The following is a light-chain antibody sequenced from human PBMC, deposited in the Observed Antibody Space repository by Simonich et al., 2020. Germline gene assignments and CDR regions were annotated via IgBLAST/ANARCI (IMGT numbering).Light chain of an antibody. CDR3: QTWGTGIHWV. CDR2: LNSDGSH. V-gene: IGLV4-69*01. Sequence: QLVLTQSPSASASLGASVKLTCTLSSGHSSYAIAWHQQQPAKGPRYLMKLNSDGSHSKGDGIPDRFSGSSSGAERYLTISRLQSEDEADYYCQTWGTGIHWVFGGGTKLTVL. CDR1: SGHSSYA. J-gene: IGLJ3*02.